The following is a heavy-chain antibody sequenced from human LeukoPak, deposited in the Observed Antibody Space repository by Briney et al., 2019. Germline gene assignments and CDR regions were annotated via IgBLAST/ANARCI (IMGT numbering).Heavy chain of an antibody. Sequence: TSETLSLTCTVSGGSISSYYWSWTRQPPGKGLEWIGYIYYSGSTNYNPSLKSRVTISVDTSKNQFSLKLSSVTAADTAVYYCARDSYYDSSGYYGGFDYWGQGTLVTVSS. V-gene: IGHV4-59*01. D-gene: IGHD3-22*01. CDR3: ARDSYYDSSGYYGGFDY. CDR1: GGSISSYY. J-gene: IGHJ4*02. CDR2: IYYSGST.